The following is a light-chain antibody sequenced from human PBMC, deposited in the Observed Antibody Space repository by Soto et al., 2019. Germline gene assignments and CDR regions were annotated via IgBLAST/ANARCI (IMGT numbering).Light chain of an antibody. V-gene: IGLV2-14*01. CDR1: SSDVGGYNY. J-gene: IGLJ2*01. CDR2: DVS. Sequence: QSALTQPACVSGSPGQSSTISCTGTSSDVGGYNYVSWYQQHPGKAPNIMIYDVSNRPSGVSNRFSGSKSGNTASLTISGLQAEDEADYYCSSYTSSSTYVVFGGGTKLTVL. CDR3: SSYTSSSTYVV.